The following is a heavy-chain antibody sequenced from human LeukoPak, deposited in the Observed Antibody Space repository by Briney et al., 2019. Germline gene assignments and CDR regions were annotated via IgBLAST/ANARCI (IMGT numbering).Heavy chain of an antibody. D-gene: IGHD6-19*01. CDR2: IYYSGST. Sequence: SETLSLTCTVSGGSISSSSYYWGWIRQPPGKWLEWIGSIYYSGSTYYNPSLKSRVTISVDTSKNQFSLKLSSVTAADTAVYYCARGRQWLVSGWFDPWGQGTLVTVSS. J-gene: IGHJ5*02. CDR1: GGSISSSSYY. CDR3: ARGRQWLVSGWFDP. V-gene: IGHV4-39*07.